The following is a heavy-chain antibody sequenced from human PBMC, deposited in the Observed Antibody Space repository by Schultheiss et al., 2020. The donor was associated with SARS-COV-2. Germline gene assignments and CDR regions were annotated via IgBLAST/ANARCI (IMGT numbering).Heavy chain of an antibody. J-gene: IGHJ6*02. CDR2: IYYSGST. CDR1: GGSISSGGYY. V-gene: IGHV4-31*03. CDR3: ARLTGYYYYYGMDV. Sequence: LRLSCTVSGGSISSGGYYWSWIRQHPGKGLEWIGYIYYSGSTYYNPSLKSRVTISVDTSKNQFSLKLSSVTAADTAVYYCARLTGYYYYYGMDVWGQGTTVTVSS. D-gene: IGHD3-10*01.